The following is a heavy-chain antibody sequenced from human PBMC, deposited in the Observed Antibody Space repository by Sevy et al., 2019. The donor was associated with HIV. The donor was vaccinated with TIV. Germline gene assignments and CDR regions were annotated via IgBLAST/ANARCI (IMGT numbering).Heavy chain of an antibody. J-gene: IGHJ4*02. D-gene: IGHD6-19*01. Sequence: GGSLRLSCAASGFSVSSHAMHWVRQAPGKGLEWVALLSYDGGAQYYADSVKGRFSISRDNSKNILYLQMSSLRPADTALYYCTRDAGYSVGWYPSNYWGQGTLVTVSS. V-gene: IGHV3-30*04. CDR2: LSYDGGAQ. CDR3: TRDAGYSVGWYPSNY. CDR1: GFSVSSHA.